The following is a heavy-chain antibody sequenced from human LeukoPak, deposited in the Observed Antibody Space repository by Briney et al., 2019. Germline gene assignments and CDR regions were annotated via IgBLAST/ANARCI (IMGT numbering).Heavy chain of an antibody. Sequence: SVKVSCKASGGTFSSYAISWVRQAPGEGLEWMGGIIPICGTANYAQKFQGRVTITADESTSTAYMELSSLRSEDTAVYYCARDFKKKGIAAAGTVYYYYYYGMDVWGQGTTVTVSS. CDR2: IIPICGTA. J-gene: IGHJ6*02. D-gene: IGHD6-13*01. V-gene: IGHV1-69*13. CDR1: GGTFSSYA. CDR3: ARDFKKKGIAAAGTVYYYYYYGMDV.